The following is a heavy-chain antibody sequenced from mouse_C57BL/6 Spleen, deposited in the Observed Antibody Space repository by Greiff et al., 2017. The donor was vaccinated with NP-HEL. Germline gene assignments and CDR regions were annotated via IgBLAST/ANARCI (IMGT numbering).Heavy chain of an antibody. Sequence: EVQLVESGGDLVKPGGSLKLSCAASGFTFSSYGMSWVRQTPDKRLEWVATISSGGSYTYYPDSVKGRFTISRDNAKNTLYLQMSSLKSEDTAMYYWARRRCTTVVATDFDYWGQGTTLTVSS. V-gene: IGHV5-6*01. CDR1: GFTFSSYG. D-gene: IGHD1-1*01. CDR3: ARRRCTTVVATDFDY. J-gene: IGHJ2*01. CDR2: ISSGGSYT.